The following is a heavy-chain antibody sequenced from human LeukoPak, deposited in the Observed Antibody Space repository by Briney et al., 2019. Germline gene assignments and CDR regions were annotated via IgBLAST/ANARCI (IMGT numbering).Heavy chain of an antibody. CDR2: ISYDGSNK. V-gene: IGHV3-30*18. CDR1: GFTFSSYG. D-gene: IGHD3-10*01. Sequence: GGSLRLSCAASGFTFSSYGMHWVRQAPGKGLEWVAVISYDGSNKYYADSVKGRFTISRDNSKNTLYLQMNSLRAEDTAVYYCAKDGYYYGSGSYSYLDYWGQGTLVTVSS. J-gene: IGHJ4*02. CDR3: AKDGYYYGSGSYSYLDY.